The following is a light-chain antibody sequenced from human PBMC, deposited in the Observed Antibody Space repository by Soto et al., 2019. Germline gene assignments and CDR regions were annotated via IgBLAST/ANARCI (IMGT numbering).Light chain of an antibody. CDR2: GAS. V-gene: IGKV3-15*01. Sequence: MTQSPSTLSGSVGDRVTITCRASQTISSWLAWYQQKPGQAPRLLMYGASTRATGIPARFSGSGSGTEFTLTISSLQSEDFAVYYCQQYDDWPPWTFGQGTKVEIK. CDR1: QTISSW. CDR3: QQYDDWPPWT. J-gene: IGKJ1*01.